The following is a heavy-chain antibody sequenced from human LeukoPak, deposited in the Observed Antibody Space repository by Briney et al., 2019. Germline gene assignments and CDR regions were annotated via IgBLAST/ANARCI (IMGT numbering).Heavy chain of an antibody. CDR2: IYHSGST. D-gene: IGHD6-13*01. J-gene: IGHJ6*03. CDR3: ARDVAAAGQDYYYYYMDV. CDR1: GYSISSGHY. V-gene: IGHV4-38-2*02. Sequence: SETLSLTCTVSGYSISSGHYWGWIRQPPGKGLEWIGSIYHSGSTYYNPSLKSRVTISVDTSKNQFSLKLSSVTAADTAVYYCARDVAAAGQDYYYYYMDVWGKGTTVTVSS.